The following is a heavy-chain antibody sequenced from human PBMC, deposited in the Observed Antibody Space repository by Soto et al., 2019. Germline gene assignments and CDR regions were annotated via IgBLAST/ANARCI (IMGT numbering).Heavy chain of an antibody. J-gene: IGHJ4*02. D-gene: IGHD2-8*01. V-gene: IGHV3-23*01. CDR1: GFTFSSYA. CDR3: VKEVYLLDFDY. CDR2: ISGTGTTT. Sequence: VGSLRLSCAASGFTFSSYAMTWVRQAPGKGLEWVSTISGTGTTTYYADSVKGRFTISRDNSKNTLYLQMNSLRTEDTAVYYCVKEVYLLDFDYCGQGTLVTVSS.